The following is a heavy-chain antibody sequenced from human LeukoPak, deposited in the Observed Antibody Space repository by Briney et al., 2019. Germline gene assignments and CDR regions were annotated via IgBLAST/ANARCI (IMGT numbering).Heavy chain of an antibody. Sequence: PSETLSLTCTVSGGSISSHYWSWIRQPPGKGLEWIGYIYYSGSTNYNPSLKSRVTISVDTSKNQFSPKLSSVTAADTAVYYCAREQGYSYGLYYFDYWGQGTLVTVSS. J-gene: IGHJ4*02. D-gene: IGHD5-18*01. CDR3: AREQGYSYGLYYFDY. V-gene: IGHV4-59*11. CDR2: IYYSGST. CDR1: GGSISSHY.